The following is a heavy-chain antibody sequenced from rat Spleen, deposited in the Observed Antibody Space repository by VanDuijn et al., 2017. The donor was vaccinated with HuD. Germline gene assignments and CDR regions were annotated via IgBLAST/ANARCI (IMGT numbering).Heavy chain of an antibody. CDR1: GFTFSDYY. V-gene: IGHV5-29*01. J-gene: IGHJ2*01. Sequence: EVQLVESDGGLVQPGRSLKLSCAASGFTFSDYYMAWVRQAPTKGLEWVATISYDGSSTYYRDSVKGRFTISRDNAKSTLYLQMDSLRSEDTATYYCARHYPPFDYWGRGVMVTVSS. CDR3: ARHYPPFDY. D-gene: IGHD1-4*01. CDR2: ISYDGSST.